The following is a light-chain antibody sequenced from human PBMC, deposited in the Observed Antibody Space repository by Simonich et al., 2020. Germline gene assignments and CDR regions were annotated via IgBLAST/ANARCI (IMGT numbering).Light chain of an antibody. Sequence: DIVMTQSPDSLAVSLGERATINCKSSQSVLYSSNNKNYLTWYQQKPGQPPKLLIYCASTRESGVPDRLSGRGSGTDFALTISSLQAEDVAVYYFQQYYSTPITFGQGTRLEIK. V-gene: IGKV4-1*01. CDR1: QSVLYSSNNKNY. CDR3: QQYYSTPIT. J-gene: IGKJ5*01. CDR2: CAS.